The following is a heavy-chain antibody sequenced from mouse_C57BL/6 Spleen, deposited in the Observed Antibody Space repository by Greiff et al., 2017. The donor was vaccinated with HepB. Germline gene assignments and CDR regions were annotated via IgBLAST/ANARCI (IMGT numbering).Heavy chain of an antibody. CDR3: ARNYGSSFDY. D-gene: IGHD1-1*01. J-gene: IGHJ2*01. CDR2: INPNNGGT. CDR1: GYTFTDYY. Sequence: SGPELVKPGASVKISCKASGYTFTDYYMNWVKQSHGKSLEWIGDINPNNGGTSYNQKFKGKATLTVDKSSSTAYMELRSLTSEDSAVYYCARNYGSSFDYWGQGTTLTVSS. V-gene: IGHV1-26*01.